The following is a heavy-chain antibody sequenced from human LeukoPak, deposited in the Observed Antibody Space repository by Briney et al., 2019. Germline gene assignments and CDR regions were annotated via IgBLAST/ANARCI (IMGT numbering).Heavy chain of an antibody. J-gene: IGHJ4*02. Sequence: GGSLRLSCAASGFTFSSYWMSWVRQAPGKGQEWGANIKQDGSEKYYVDSVKGRFTISRDDAKNSLYLQMNSLRAEDTAVYYCASERYCSGGSCYSGGYWGQGTLVTVSS. D-gene: IGHD2-15*01. V-gene: IGHV3-7*01. CDR2: IKQDGSEK. CDR1: GFTFSSYW. CDR3: ASERYCSGGSCYSGGY.